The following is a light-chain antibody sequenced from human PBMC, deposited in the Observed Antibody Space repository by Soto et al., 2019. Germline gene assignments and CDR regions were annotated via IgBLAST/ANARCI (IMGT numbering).Light chain of an antibody. J-gene: IGKJ2*01. CDR1: YDISSS. V-gene: IGKV1-9*01. CDR2: DSS. CDR3: QQLSHYPYT. Sequence: DIQLTQSPSFLSASVEDRVTISCRASYDISSSLAWYQQEPGKPPKLLIYDSSTLQTGDPSRFTGSVSGRKLTLTISGLQFGDFATYFCQQLSHYPYTFGQGTKLEI.